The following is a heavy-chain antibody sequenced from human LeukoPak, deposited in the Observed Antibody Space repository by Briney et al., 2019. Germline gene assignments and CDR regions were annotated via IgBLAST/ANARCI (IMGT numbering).Heavy chain of an antibody. V-gene: IGHV1-3*01. Sequence: ASVKVSCKASGYTFTSYAMHWVRQAPGQRLEWMGWINAGNGNTKYSQKFQGRVTITADESTSTAYMELSSLRSEDTAVYYCARDPSNDILSNWFDPWGQGTLVTVSS. CDR1: GYTFTSYA. J-gene: IGHJ5*02. CDR3: ARDPSNDILSNWFDP. CDR2: INAGNGNT. D-gene: IGHD3-9*01.